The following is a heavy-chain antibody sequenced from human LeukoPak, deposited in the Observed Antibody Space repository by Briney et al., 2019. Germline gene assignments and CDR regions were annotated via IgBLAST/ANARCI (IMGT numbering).Heavy chain of an antibody. Sequence: PSETLSLTCTVSGGSISSYYWSWIRQPPGQGLGWIGEISLTGLTHYNPSLESRVTVSLDKSKNQLSLNLTSVTAADTAVYYCSRENGAFSPFGYWGQGTLVTVLS. CDR1: GGSISSYY. CDR2: ISLTGLT. J-gene: IGHJ4*02. CDR3: SRENGAFSPFGY. D-gene: IGHD2-8*01. V-gene: IGHV4-59*12.